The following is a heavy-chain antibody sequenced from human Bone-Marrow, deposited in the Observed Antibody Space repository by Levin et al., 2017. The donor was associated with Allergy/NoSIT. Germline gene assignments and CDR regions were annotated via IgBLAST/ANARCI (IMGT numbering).Heavy chain of an antibody. J-gene: IGHJ4*02. CDR3: ARGQEAALVHALHFDY. CDR2: IFYRGNT. CDR1: GGSISNVGDY. Sequence: SETLSLTCTVSGGSISNVGDYWSWIRQFPGKDLEWIGYIFYRGNTYYNPSLLSRVTMSVDTSQNQFSLSLKSVTAADTAVYYCARGQEAALVHALHFDYWGQGLLVTVSS. D-gene: IGHD3-10*01. V-gene: IGHV4-31*03.